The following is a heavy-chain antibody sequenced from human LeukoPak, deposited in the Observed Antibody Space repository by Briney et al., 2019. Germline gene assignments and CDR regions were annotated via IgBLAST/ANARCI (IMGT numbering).Heavy chain of an antibody. J-gene: IGHJ4*02. CDR1: GFTFGRLR. CDR3: AKIASYDSGSYYRYLDY. D-gene: IGHD3-10*01. V-gene: IGHV3-7*01. Sequence: PGGSLRLSCAASGFTFGRLRMSWVRQAPGKGLEWVANIRGDGGQTYYVDSVRGRFTISRDNANNSLYLQMGSLRAEDTAVYYCAKIASYDSGSYYRYLDYWGQGTLVTVSS. CDR2: IRGDGGQT.